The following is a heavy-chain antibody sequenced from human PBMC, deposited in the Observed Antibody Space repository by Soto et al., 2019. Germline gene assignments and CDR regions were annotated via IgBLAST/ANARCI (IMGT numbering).Heavy chain of an antibody. CDR1: GFTFSGSA. V-gene: IGHV3-73*01. CDR3: TRLETGATAFDI. CDR2: IRSKANSYAT. J-gene: IGHJ3*02. D-gene: IGHD1-1*01. Sequence: GGSLRLSCAASGFTFSGSAMHWVRQASGKGLEWVGRIRSKANSYATAYAASVKGRFTISRDDSKNTAYLQMNSLKTEDTAVYYCTRLETGATAFDIWGQGTMVTVSS.